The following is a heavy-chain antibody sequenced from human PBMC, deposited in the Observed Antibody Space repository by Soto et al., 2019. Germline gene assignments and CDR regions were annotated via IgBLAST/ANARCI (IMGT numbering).Heavy chain of an antibody. Sequence: ASVKVYCKSSGGTYGSDAITWVRQAPGQVLEWVGRIIPICGTTNYAQNLQGRVTISADKSTLTSYMELHSLTSDDTALYYCARDRTDSGYYTNWLDPWGQGTQVTVSS. CDR3: ARDRTDSGYYTNWLDP. CDR1: GGTYGSDA. V-gene: IGHV1-69*06. J-gene: IGHJ5*02. CDR2: IIPICGTT. D-gene: IGHD3-22*01.